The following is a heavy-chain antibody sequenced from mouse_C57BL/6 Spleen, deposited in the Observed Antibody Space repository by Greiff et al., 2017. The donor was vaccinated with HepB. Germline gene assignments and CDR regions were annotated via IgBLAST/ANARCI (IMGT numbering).Heavy chain of an antibody. CDR1: GYAFSSSW. D-gene: IGHD2-3*01. CDR3: ASFDGYFFDY. J-gene: IGHJ2*01. Sequence: VKLMESGPELVKPGASVKISCKASGYAFSSSWMNWVKQRPGKGLEWIGRIYPGDGDTNYNGKFKGKATLTADKSSSTAYMQLSSLTSEDSAVYFCASFDGYFFDYWGQGTTLTVSS. CDR2: IYPGDGDT. V-gene: IGHV1-82*01.